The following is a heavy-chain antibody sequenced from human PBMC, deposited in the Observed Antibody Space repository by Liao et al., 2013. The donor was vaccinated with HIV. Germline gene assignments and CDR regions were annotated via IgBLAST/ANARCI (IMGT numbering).Heavy chain of an antibody. Sequence: QVQLQQWGAGLLKPSETLSLTCAVYGGSFTASYWNWIRQPPGKGLEWIGEINHGGFTSYNPSLESRVTISVDTSKSHFSLKLSSVTAADTAVYYCARETGAYFDSWTGRPSYFDYMDVWGRGTTVTVSS. CDR1: GGSFTASY. V-gene: IGHV4-34*02. CDR2: INHGGFT. J-gene: IGHJ6*03. CDR3: ARETGAYFDSWTGRPSYFDYMDV. D-gene: IGHD3/OR15-3a*01.